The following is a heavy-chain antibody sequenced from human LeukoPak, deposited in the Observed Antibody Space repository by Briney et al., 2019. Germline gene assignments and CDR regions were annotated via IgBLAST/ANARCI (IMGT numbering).Heavy chain of an antibody. CDR1: GDSISSYY. CDR3: ARVNTMIVVVINRADAFDI. Sequence: PSETLSLTCTVSGDSISSYYWSWIREPPGKGLEWLGYIYYRGSTNYNPSLKSRVTISVDTSKNQFSLKLSSVTAADTAVYYCARVNTMIVVVINRADAFDIWGRGTRVTVSS. J-gene: IGHJ3*02. CDR2: IYYRGST. V-gene: IGHV4-59*01. D-gene: IGHD3-22*01.